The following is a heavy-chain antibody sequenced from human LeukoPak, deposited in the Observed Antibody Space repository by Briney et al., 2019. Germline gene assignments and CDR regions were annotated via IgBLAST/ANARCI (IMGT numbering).Heavy chain of an antibody. CDR3: ARVRSLQYPYYYYMDV. CDR2: IYYSGST. V-gene: IGHV4-39*01. D-gene: IGHD4-11*01. J-gene: IGHJ6*03. Sequence: PSETLSLTCTVSGGSISSSSYYWGWIRQPPGKGLEWIGSIYYSGSTYYNPSLKSRVTISVDTSKNQFSLKLSSVTAADTAVYYCARVRSLQYPYYYYMDVWGKGTTVTVSS. CDR1: GGSISSSSYY.